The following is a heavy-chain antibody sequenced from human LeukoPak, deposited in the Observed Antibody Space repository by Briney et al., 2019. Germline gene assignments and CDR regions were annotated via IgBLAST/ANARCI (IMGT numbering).Heavy chain of an antibody. Sequence: EAPLRISCAASGFTFSYYWMNLVRQAPGKGLELVANIKKDGSENYYVDSVRGRFTVSRANAKYSLYLQISSPTAKATYVYYSASGAAWRVDSWGQGTLVTVSS. J-gene: IGHJ5*02. CDR2: IKKDGSEN. CDR1: GFTFSYYW. CDR3: ASGAAWRVDS. D-gene: IGHD6-19*01. V-gene: IGHV3-7*01.